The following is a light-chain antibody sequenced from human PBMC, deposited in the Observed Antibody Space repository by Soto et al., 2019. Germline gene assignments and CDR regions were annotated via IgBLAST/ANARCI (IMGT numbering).Light chain of an antibody. V-gene: IGKV3-20*01. CDR2: GAS. CDR1: QSVRNAY. J-gene: IGKJ2*01. CDR3: HQYGSSPPYT. Sequence: EIVLTQSPGTLSLSPGERATLSCRASQSVRNAYLAWYQQKPGQAPRLLIYGASSRAAGIPDRFIGSGSGTALPLPISSLEPEDFAIYFCHQYGSSPPYTFGQGTKLEI.